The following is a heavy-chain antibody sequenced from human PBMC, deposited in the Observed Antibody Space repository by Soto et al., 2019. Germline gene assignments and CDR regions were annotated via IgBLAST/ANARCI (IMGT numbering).Heavy chain of an antibody. J-gene: IGHJ4*02. D-gene: IGHD1-26*01. Sequence: SETLSLTCAVSGYSISSGDYWGWIRQPPGKGLEWIASIFHNGNNYYNPSLKSRGTISVDTSKNQVSLKLSSVTAADTAVYYCARDLRGNYKSYFDYWGQGSLVTV. CDR3: ARDLRGNYKSYFDY. CDR2: IFHNGNN. CDR1: GYSISSGDY. V-gene: IGHV4-38-2*02.